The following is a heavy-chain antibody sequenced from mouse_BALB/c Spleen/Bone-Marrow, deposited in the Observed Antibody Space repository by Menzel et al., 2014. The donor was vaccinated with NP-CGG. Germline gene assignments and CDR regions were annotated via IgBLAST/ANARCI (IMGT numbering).Heavy chain of an antibody. J-gene: IGHJ4*01. Sequence: GAELVKPGASVKLSCKASGYTFTSYWMHWVKQRPGQGLEWIGEIDPSDSYTNYNQKFKGKATLTVDKSSSTAYMQLSSLTSEDSAVYFCARWLLRYYAMDDWGQGTSGTVSS. D-gene: IGHD2-3*01. V-gene: IGHV1-69*02. CDR3: ARWLLRYYAMDD. CDR1: GYTFTSYW. CDR2: IDPSDSYT.